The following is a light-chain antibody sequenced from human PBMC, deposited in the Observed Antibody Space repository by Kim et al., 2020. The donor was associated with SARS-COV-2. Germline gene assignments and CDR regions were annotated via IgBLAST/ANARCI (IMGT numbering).Light chain of an antibody. Sequence: SSLSAFVGDRVTITCRAGQPIKRDLNWYQQKPGKAPEVLIFAASPFHSGVPSRFSGSGSGTDFTLTINNRQPEDSATYYCQQSFASFGGGTKLEI. V-gene: IGKV1-39*01. J-gene: IGKJ4*01. CDR1: QPIKRD. CDR2: AAS. CDR3: QQSFAS.